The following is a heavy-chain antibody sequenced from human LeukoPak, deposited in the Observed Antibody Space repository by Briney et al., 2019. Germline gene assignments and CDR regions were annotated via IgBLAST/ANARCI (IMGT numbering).Heavy chain of an antibody. CDR1: GGSISSYY. V-gene: IGHV4-59*01. CDR3: ARVYCSGVSCSFDY. Sequence: SETLSLTCTVSGGSISSYYWSWIRQPPGKGLEWIGYIYYSGSTNYNPSLKSRVTISVDTSKNQFSLKLSSVTAADTAVYYCARVYCSGVSCSFDYWGQGTLVTVSS. D-gene: IGHD2-15*01. CDR2: IYYSGST. J-gene: IGHJ4*02.